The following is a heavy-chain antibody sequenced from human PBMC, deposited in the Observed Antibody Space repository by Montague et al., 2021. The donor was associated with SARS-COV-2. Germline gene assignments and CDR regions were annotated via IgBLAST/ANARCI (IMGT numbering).Heavy chain of an antibody. D-gene: IGHD3-16*01. Sequence: SETLSLTCTVSGGSISRYYWCWIRQSPGQGLEWIAYISESESPNYNPSLSSRVTVSVDTSKSQFSLKLTSVTAADTALSYCSRHRIYLGESLWGEGTLVTVSS. CDR3: SRHRIYLGESL. V-gene: IGHV4-59*08. CDR2: ISESESP. J-gene: IGHJ4*02. CDR1: GGSISRYY.